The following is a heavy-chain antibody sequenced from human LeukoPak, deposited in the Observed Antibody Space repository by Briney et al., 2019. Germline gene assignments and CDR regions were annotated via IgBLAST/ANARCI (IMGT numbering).Heavy chain of an antibody. D-gene: IGHD2-2*01. J-gene: IGHJ5*02. V-gene: IGHV3-7*01. Sequence: GGSLRLSCVVSGITFRNYWMSWVRQAPGKGLEWVAFIKEDGSDKHYVDSVKGRFTISRDNAKNSLYLQMDSLRAEDTAVYFCHQPVTLPAWGQGALVTVSP. CDR2: IKEDGSDK. CDR1: GITFRNYW. CDR3: HQPVTLPA.